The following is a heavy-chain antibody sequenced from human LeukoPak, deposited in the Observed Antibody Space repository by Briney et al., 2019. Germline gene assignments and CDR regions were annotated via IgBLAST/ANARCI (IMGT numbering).Heavy chain of an antibody. Sequence: GGSLRLSCAASGFTVSTNYMNWVRQAPGRGLEWVSVVYMGGTTYYADSVKGRFTISRDSTKNTIYLQMNNLRAEDTAVYYCARGLLRDGYTYTYSFDYWGQGALVTVSS. CDR2: VYMGGTT. CDR3: ARGLLRDGYTYTYSFDY. J-gene: IGHJ4*02. D-gene: IGHD5-18*01. CDR1: GFTVSTNY. V-gene: IGHV3-66*01.